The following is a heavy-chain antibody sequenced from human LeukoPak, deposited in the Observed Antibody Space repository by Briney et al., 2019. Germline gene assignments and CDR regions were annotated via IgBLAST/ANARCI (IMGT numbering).Heavy chain of an antibody. Sequence: VGSLRLSCAASGFTFSDYSMNWVRQAPGKGLEWISYIGIDSGNTNYADSVKGRFTISGDKAKNSLYLQMNSLRVEDTAVYYCARDYKYAFDNWGQGTLVNVSS. D-gene: IGHD5-24*01. V-gene: IGHV3-48*01. CDR2: IGIDSGNT. J-gene: IGHJ4*02. CDR3: ARDYKYAFDN. CDR1: GFTFSDYS.